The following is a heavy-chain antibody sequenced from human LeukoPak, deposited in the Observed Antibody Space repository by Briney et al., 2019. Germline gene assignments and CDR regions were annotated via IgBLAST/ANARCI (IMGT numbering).Heavy chain of an antibody. CDR2: IYYSGST. J-gene: IGHJ4*02. V-gene: IGHV4-39*01. D-gene: IGHD2-8*01. CDR3: ARHAHYCTNGVCYHY. CDR1: GGSISSSSYY. Sequence: SETLSLTCTVSGGSISSSSYYWGWIRQPPGKGLEWIGSIYYSGSTYYNPSLKSRVTISVDTSKNQFSLKLSSVTAADTAVYYCARHAHYCTNGVCYHYWGQGTLVTVSS.